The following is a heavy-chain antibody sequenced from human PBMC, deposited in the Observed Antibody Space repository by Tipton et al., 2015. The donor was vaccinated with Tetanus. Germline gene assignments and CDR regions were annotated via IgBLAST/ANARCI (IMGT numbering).Heavy chain of an antibody. CDR1: GDSISSGDFY. J-gene: IGHJ4*02. CDR3: ARGEAYGDYPAMYFFDN. V-gene: IGHV4-30-4*08. Sequence: LRLSCTVSGDSISSGDFYWSWIRQHPGKGLEWIGYIYFTGTTYYNPSLESRLTISIDTSKNQFSLELTSVTAADTAVYYCARGEAYGDYPAMYFFDNWGQGTLLTVSS. D-gene: IGHD4-17*01. CDR2: IYFTGTT.